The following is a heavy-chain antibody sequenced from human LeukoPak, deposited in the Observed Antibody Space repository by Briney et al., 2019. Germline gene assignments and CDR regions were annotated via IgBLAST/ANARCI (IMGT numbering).Heavy chain of an antibody. D-gene: IGHD1-26*01. CDR3: ARDYSGSYYRNTFDY. Sequence: ASVKVSCKASGYTFTSYAMHWVRQAPGQRLEWMGWINAGNGNTKYSQKFQGRVTITRDTSASTPYMELSSLRSEDTAVYYCARDYSGSYYRNTFDYWGQGTLVTVSS. V-gene: IGHV1-3*01. CDR2: INAGNGNT. CDR1: GYTFTSYA. J-gene: IGHJ4*02.